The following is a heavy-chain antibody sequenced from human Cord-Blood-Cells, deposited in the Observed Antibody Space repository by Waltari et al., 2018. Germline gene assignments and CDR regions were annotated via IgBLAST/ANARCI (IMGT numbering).Heavy chain of an antibody. J-gene: IGHJ2*01. CDR1: GGSISSSNC. V-gene: IGHV4-4*02. CDR3: ASRGWGSWYFDL. Sequence: QVQLQESGPGLVKPSGTLSLTCAVSGGSISSSNCWSWVRKPPGKGLEWIGEIYHSGSTNYNPSLKSRVTRSVDKSKNQFSLKLSSVTAADTAVYYCASRGWGSWYFDLWGRGTLVTVSS. CDR2: IYHSGST. D-gene: IGHD7-27*01.